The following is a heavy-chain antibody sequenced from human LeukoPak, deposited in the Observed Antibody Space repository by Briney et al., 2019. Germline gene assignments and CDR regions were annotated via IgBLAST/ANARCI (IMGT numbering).Heavy chain of an antibody. Sequence: PGGSLRLSCAASGFTFSSYAMSWVRQAPGKGLEWVSIIYSDGTTHYADSVRGRFDISRDTFRNTVFLQMNSLRVEDTAVYYCARALTITTNFDCWGQGTLVTVSS. D-gene: IGHD4-11*01. CDR3: ARALTITTNFDC. CDR1: GFTFSSYA. CDR2: IYSDGTT. V-gene: IGHV3-53*01. J-gene: IGHJ4*02.